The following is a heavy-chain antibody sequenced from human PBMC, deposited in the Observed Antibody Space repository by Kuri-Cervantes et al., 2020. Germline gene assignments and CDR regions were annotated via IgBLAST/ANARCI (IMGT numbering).Heavy chain of an antibody. CDR2: ISAYNGNT. CDR3: AKATYYYDSSGPNVFDI. D-gene: IGHD3-22*01. V-gene: IGHV1-18*01. Sequence: ASVKVSCKASGYTFNSYGITWVRQAPGQGLEWMGWISAYNGNTNYAQKLQGRVTMTTDTSTSTAYMELRSLRSDDTAVYFCAKATYYYDSSGPNVFDIWGPGTLVTVSS. CDR1: GYTFNSYG. J-gene: IGHJ4*02.